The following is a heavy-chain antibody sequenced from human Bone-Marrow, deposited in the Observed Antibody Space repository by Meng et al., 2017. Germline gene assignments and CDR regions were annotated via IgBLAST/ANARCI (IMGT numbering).Heavy chain of an antibody. J-gene: IGHJ3*02. D-gene: IGHD3-9*01. CDR1: GFTFSSYG. Sequence: GGSLRLSCAASGFTFSSYGMHWVRQAPGKGLEWVAVIWYDGSNKYYADSVKGRFTISRDNSKNTLYLQMNSLRAEDTAVYYCAREDILTGYDAFDIWGQGTMVTVSS. CDR3: AREDILTGYDAFDI. CDR2: IWYDGSNK. V-gene: IGHV3-33*01.